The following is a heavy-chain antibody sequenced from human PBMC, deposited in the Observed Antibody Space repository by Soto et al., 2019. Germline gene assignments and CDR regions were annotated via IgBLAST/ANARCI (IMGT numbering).Heavy chain of an antibody. Sequence: QVQLQESGPGLVEPSETLSLTCTVYGDSIRSGNFYWGWIRHHPGKGLEWIGFICHSVNAYYNPCLESRLTIAVDTSKNQAALKLTSVTAAVKATYFCARVGAHSYVHYWGQGILVTVSS. J-gene: IGHJ4*02. D-gene: IGHD3-10*01. V-gene: IGHV4-31*03. CDR3: ARVGAHSYVHY. CDR2: ICHSVNA. CDR1: GDSIRSGNFY.